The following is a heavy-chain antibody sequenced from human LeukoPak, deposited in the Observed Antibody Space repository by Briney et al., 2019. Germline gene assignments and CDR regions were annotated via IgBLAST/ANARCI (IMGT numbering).Heavy chain of an antibody. CDR1: GFTFGSYW. CDR2: IKQDGSEK. V-gene: IGHV3-7*01. J-gene: IGHJ2*01. Sequence: PGGSLRLSCAASGFTFGSYWMSWVRQAPGKGLEWVANIKQDGSEKYYVDSVKGRFTISRDNAKNSLFLQMTSLRAEDTALYYCTRDYPNFDLWGRGTLVTASS. CDR3: TRDYPNFDL.